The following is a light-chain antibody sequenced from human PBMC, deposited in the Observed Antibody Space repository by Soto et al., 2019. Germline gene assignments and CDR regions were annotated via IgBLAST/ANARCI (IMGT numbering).Light chain of an antibody. CDR3: QQYESSLWT. CDR2: DAS. J-gene: IGKJ1*01. CDR1: QSVRGTS. V-gene: IGKV3-20*01. Sequence: DIVLTQSPGTLSLSPGERATLSCRASQSVRGTSLAWYQQKPGQAPRLLIYDASSRATGIPDRFSGGGSGTDFTLTISRLEPEDFAVYYCQQYESSLWTFGQGTKVDIK.